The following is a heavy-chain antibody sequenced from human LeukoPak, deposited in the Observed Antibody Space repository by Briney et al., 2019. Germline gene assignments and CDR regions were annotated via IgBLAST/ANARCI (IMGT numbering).Heavy chain of an antibody. CDR2: IYHSGST. CDR3: ARRVQQLSYYYYMDV. D-gene: IGHD6-13*01. Sequence: PSETLSLTCAVSGYSISSGYYWVWIRQPPGKGLEWIGSIYHSGSTYYNPSLKSRVTISVDTSKNQFSLKLSSVTAADTAVYYCARRVQQLSYYYYMDVWGKGTTVTVSS. J-gene: IGHJ6*03. CDR1: GYSISSGYY. V-gene: IGHV4-38-2*01.